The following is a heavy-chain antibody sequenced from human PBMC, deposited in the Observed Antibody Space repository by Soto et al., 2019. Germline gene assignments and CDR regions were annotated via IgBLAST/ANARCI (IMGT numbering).Heavy chain of an antibody. J-gene: IGHJ4*02. CDR2: IYYSGST. CDR3: ARDGDGYNY. Sequence: SETLSLTCTVSGGSVSSGSYYWSWIRQPPGKGLEWIGYIYYSGSTNYNPSLKSRVTISADTSKNQFPLKLSSVTAADTAVYYCARDGDGYNYWGQGTLVTVSS. V-gene: IGHV4-61*01. CDR1: GGSVSSGSYY. D-gene: IGHD5-12*01.